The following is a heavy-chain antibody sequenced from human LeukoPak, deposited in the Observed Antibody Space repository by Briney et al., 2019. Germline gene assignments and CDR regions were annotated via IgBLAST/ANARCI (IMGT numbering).Heavy chain of an antibody. V-gene: IGHV4-34*01. D-gene: IGHD3-22*01. CDR1: GGSFSGYY. CDR3: ASSPLKGYDSSGYYPRPYYYYYMDV. Sequence: SETLSLTCAVYGGSFSGYYWSWIRQPPGKGLEWIWEINHSGSTNYNPSLKSRGTIPLDTSKNHFSLQLRSVTAADTAVYYCASSPLKGYDSSGYYPRPYYYYYMDVWGKGTTVTVSS. J-gene: IGHJ6*03. CDR2: INHSGST.